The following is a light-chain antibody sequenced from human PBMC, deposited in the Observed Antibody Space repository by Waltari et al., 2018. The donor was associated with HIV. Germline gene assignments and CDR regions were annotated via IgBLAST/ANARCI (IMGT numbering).Light chain of an antibody. CDR2: SND. CDR1: SSNIGSNT. CDR3: AVWDDSLNGPL. V-gene: IGLV1-44*01. Sequence: QSVLTQPPSASGTPGQRVTISCSGSSSNIGSNTVNWYQQLPGMAPKLLIHSNDQRPAGLPDRFSGSTSDTSASLAISGLQSEDEGAYYCAVWDDSLNGPLFGGGTKLTVL. J-gene: IGLJ2*01.